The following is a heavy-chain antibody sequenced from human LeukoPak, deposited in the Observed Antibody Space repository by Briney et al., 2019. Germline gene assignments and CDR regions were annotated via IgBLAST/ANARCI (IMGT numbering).Heavy chain of an antibody. CDR1: GYTFTSSD. J-gene: IGHJ5*02. CDR3: ARANQYNGSSWWLDP. D-gene: IGHD6-13*01. Sequence: GASVKVSCKPSGYTFTSSDINWVRQATGQGLEWVGWMNPNSGNTGYAQKFQGRVTMTRDTSIGTAYMELSSLRSEDTAVYYCARANQYNGSSWWLDPWGQGTLVTVSS. V-gene: IGHV1-8*01. CDR2: MNPNSGNT.